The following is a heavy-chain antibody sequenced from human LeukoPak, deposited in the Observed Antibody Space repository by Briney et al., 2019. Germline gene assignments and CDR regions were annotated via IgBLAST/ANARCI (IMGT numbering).Heavy chain of an antibody. CDR3: ARQGIGYDILTGYYSVPFDP. V-gene: IGHV4-39*01. CDR2: IYYSGST. D-gene: IGHD3-9*01. Sequence: PSETLSLTCTVSGGSISSSSYYWGWIRQPPGKGLEWIGSIYYSGSTYYNPSLKSRVTISVDTSKNQFSLKLSSVTAADTAVYYCARQGIGYDILTGYYSVPFDPWGQGTLVTVSS. CDR1: GGSISSSSYY. J-gene: IGHJ5*02.